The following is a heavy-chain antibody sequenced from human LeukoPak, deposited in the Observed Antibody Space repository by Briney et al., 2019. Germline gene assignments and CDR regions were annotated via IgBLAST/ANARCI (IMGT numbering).Heavy chain of an antibody. CDR3: ARDVLAAVAIDY. D-gene: IGHD6-19*01. CDR1: GYTFTGYY. V-gene: IGHV1-2*02. Sequence: ASVKVSCKASGYTFTGYYMHWVRQAPGQGLEWMGWINPNSGGTNYAQKFQGRVTMTRNTSISTAYMELSRLRSDDTAVYYCARDVLAAVAIDYWGQGTLVTVSS. CDR2: INPNSGGT. J-gene: IGHJ4*02.